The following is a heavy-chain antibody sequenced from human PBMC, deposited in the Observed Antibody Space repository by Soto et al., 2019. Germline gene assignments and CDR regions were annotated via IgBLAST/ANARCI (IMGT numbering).Heavy chain of an antibody. D-gene: IGHD2-21*02. V-gene: IGHV4-39*01. CDR3: ARSIVVVTATPGYFDY. Sequence: QLQLQESGPGLVKPSETLSLTCTVSGGSISSSSYYWGWIRQPPGKGLEWIGSIYYSGSTYYNPSLKSRVTISVDTSKNQISLKLSSVTAADTAVYYCARSIVVVTATPGYFDYWGQGTLVTVSS. J-gene: IGHJ4*02. CDR1: GGSISSSSYY. CDR2: IYYSGST.